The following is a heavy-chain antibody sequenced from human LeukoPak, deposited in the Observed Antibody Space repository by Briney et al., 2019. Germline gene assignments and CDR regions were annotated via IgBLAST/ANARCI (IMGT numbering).Heavy chain of an antibody. D-gene: IGHD2-15*01. CDR2: IIPIFGTA. CDR3: ARGAGLCSGGSCYDYYYGMDV. V-gene: IGHV1-69*13. CDR1: GGTFSSYA. Sequence: SVKVSCKASGGTFSSYAISWVRQAPGQGLEWMGGIIPIFGTANYAQKFQGRVTFTADESTSTAYMELSSLRSEDTAVYYCARGAGLCSGGSCYDYYYGMDVWGKGTTVTVSS. J-gene: IGHJ6*04.